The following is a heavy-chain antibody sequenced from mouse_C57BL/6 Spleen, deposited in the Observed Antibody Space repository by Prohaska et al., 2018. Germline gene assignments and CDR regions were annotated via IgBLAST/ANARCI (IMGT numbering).Heavy chain of an antibody. Sequence: KMSCKASGYTFTDYTMHWLKQSHGQSLEWIGYINPNNGGTSYNQKFKGKATLTVNKSSSTAYMELRSLTSEDSAVYYCARRGDYGYDYWGQGTTLTASS. CDR3: ARRGDYGYDY. D-gene: IGHD2-2*01. J-gene: IGHJ2*01. CDR1: GYTFTDYT. V-gene: IGHV1-22*01. CDR2: INPNNGGT.